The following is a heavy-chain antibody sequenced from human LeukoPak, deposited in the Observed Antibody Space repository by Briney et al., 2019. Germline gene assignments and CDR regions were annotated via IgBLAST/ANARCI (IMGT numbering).Heavy chain of an antibody. Sequence: GESLKISFKGSGYSFTSYWIGWVRQMPGKGLEWMGTIYPGDSDTRYSPSFQGQVTISADKSISTAYLQWSSLKASDTAMYYCARGSVEMATIGVFDYWGQGTLVTVSS. CDR2: IYPGDSDT. CDR1: GYSFTSYW. CDR3: ARGSVEMATIGVFDY. J-gene: IGHJ4*02. V-gene: IGHV5-51*01. D-gene: IGHD5-24*01.